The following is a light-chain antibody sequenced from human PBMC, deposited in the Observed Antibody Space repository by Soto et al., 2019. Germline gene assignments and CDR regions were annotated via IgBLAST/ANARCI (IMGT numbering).Light chain of an antibody. Sequence: QSALTQPASVSGSPGQSITISCTGTSSDVGDHNYVSWYQQQPGKAPKLMIYAVSNRPSGVSNRFSGSKSSNTASLTISGLQAEDEADYYCSSYTTSSTVIFGGGTQLTVL. CDR2: AVS. CDR1: SSDVGDHNY. CDR3: SSYTTSSTVI. J-gene: IGLJ7*01. V-gene: IGLV2-14*03.